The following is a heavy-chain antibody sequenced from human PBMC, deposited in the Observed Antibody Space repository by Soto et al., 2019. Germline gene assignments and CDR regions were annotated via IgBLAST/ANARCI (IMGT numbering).Heavy chain of an antibody. CDR1: GFTFSSYG. CDR3: AGCERTKERNERGFGESSVPYYYYYGMDV. Sequence: GGSLRLSCAASGFTFSSYGMHWVRQAPGKGLEWVAVISYDGSNKYYADSVKGRFTISRDNSKNTLYLQMNRLRAEDMAGYYCAGCERTKERNERGFGESSVPYYYYYGMDVWGQGTTVTVSS. V-gene: IGHV3-30*03. J-gene: IGHJ6*02. CDR2: ISYDGSNK. D-gene: IGHD3-10*01.